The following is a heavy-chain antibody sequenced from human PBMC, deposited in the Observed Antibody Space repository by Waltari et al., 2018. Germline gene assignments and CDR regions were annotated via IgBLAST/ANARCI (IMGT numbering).Heavy chain of an antibody. CDR1: GGSISSGGYS. V-gene: IGHV4-30-2*01. CDR3: ARLGPAAKHFDY. Sequence: QLQLQESGSGLVKPSQTLSLTCAVSGGSISSGGYSWSWNRRPPGKGLEWIGYIYHSGSTYYTPSLKSRVTISVDRSKNQFSLKLSSVTAADTAVYYCARLGPAAKHFDYWGQGTLVTVSS. CDR2: IYHSGST. D-gene: IGHD2-2*01. J-gene: IGHJ4*02.